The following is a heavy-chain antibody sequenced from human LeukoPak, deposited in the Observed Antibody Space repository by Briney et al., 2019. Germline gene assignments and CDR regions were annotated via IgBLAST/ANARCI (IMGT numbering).Heavy chain of an antibody. J-gene: IGHJ4*02. CDR2: IKSDGSST. V-gene: IGHV3-74*01. CDR1: GITFTSNW. Sequence: GGSLRLSCAASGITFTSNWHWVRQAPGKGLVWVSRIKSDGSSTSYADSVKGRFTISRDSAKNTLYLEMNSLRAEDTAVYYCARDYNWNPPDYWGQGTLVTVSS. D-gene: IGHD1-1*01. CDR3: ARDYNWNPPDY.